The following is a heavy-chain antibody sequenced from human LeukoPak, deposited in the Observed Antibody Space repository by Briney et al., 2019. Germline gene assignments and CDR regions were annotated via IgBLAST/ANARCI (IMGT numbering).Heavy chain of an antibody. D-gene: IGHD2-2*01. Sequence: PGGSLRLSCAASGFTFSSYPMTWVRQAPGKGLEWVSSISGGSERIYYADSVKGRFTISRDNSKNMLYLRMDSLEAEDTAVYYCARVSGYCSSTSCYVHYLDFWGQGTLVTVSS. V-gene: IGHV3-23*01. CDR3: ARVSGYCSSTSCYVHYLDF. CDR2: ISGGSERI. J-gene: IGHJ4*02. CDR1: GFTFSSYP.